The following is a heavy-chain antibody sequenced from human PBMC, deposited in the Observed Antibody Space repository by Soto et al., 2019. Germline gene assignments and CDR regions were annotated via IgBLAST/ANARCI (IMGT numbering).Heavy chain of an antibody. D-gene: IGHD3-10*01. CDR1: GGSISSGGYY. V-gene: IGHV4-31*03. CDR2: IYYSGST. Sequence: QVQLQESGPGLVKPSQTLSLTCTVSGGSISSGGYYWSWIRQHPGKGLEWIGYIYYSGSTYYNPSLKSRVTSSVDTSKTRYSLKLSAVTAADTAVYYCARPAQGRFGELLGFDPWGQGTLVTVSS. CDR3: ARPAQGRFGELLGFDP. J-gene: IGHJ5*02.